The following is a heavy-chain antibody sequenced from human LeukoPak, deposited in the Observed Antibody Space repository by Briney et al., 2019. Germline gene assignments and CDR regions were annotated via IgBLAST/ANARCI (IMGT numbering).Heavy chain of an antibody. CDR3: AAYRFPGIAARQNWFDP. D-gene: IGHD6-6*01. CDR1: GGSISSYY. J-gene: IGHJ5*02. CDR2: IYYSGST. Sequence: PSETLSLTCTVSGGSISSYYWSWIRQPPGKGLEWIGYIYYSGSTNYNPSLKSRVTISVDTSKNQFSLELSSVTAADTAVYYCAAYRFPGIAARQNWFDPWGQGTLVTVSS. V-gene: IGHV4-59*01.